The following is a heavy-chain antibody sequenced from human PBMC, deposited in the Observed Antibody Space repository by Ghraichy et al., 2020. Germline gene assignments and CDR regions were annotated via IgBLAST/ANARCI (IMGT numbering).Heavy chain of an antibody. CDR3: ARDLRRALWGNCFDP. J-gene: IGHJ5*02. D-gene: IGHD2-21*01. Sequence: SETLSLTCTVSGGSISSYYWSWIRQPPGKGLEWIGYIYYSGSTNYNPSLKSRVTISVDTSKNQFSLKLSSVTAADTAVYYCARDLRRALWGNCFDPWGQGTLVTVSS. V-gene: IGHV4-59*01. CDR1: GGSISSYY. CDR2: IYYSGST.